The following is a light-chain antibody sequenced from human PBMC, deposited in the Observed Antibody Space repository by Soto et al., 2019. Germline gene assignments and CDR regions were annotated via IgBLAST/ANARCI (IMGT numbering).Light chain of an antibody. J-gene: IGKJ1*01. V-gene: IGKV3-15*01. CDR1: QSVSSN. CDR2: GAS. CDR3: QQYNNWAKT. Sequence: EIVMTQSPATLSVSPGEGATLSCRASQSVSSNLAWYQQKPGQAPRLLIYGASTRATGIPARFSGSGSGTECTLTLSSLHSEDFAVYYCQQYNNWAKTFGHGTKVEIK.